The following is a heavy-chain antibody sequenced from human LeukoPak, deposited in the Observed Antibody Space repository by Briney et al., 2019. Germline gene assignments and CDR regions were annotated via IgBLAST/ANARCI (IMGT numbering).Heavy chain of an antibody. J-gene: IGHJ3*02. CDR2: IYTSGST. CDR3: ARARSQVLLWFGGAFDI. CDR1: GGSISSGSYY. Sequence: PSETLSLTCTVSGGSISSGSYYWSWIRQPAGKGLEWIGRIYTSGSTNYNPSLKSRVTISVDTSKNQFSLKLSSVTAADTAVYYCARARSQVLLWFGGAFDIWGQGTMVTVSS. V-gene: IGHV4-61*02. D-gene: IGHD3-10*01.